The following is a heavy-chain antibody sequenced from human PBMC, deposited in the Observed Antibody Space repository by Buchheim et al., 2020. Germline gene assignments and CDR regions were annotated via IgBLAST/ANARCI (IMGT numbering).Heavy chain of an antibody. CDR2: INHSETT. CDR3: ARDFGLGGMDV. Sequence: QVQLQESGPGLVKPAGTLSLTCGVSGDSISSTDWWNWVRQPPGKGLEWIGEINHSETTNYSPSLKSRVTMSVDKSKKQFSLNLSSVTAADTAVYYCARDFGLGGMDVWGRGTT. CDR1: GDSISSTDW. D-gene: IGHD3-16*01. V-gene: IGHV4-4*02. J-gene: IGHJ6*02.